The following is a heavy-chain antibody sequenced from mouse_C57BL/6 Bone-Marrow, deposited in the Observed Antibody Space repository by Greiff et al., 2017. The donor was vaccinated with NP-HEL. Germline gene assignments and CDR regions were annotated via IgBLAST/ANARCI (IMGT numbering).Heavy chain of an antibody. Sequence: VKLVESGPGPVAPSQSLSITCTVSGFSLTSYGVHWVRQPPGKGLEWLVVIWSDGSTTYNSALKSRLSISKDNSKSQVFLKMNSLQTDDTAMYYCARHEATVVATRFAYWGQGTLVTVSA. CDR2: IWSDGST. V-gene: IGHV2-6-1*01. J-gene: IGHJ3*01. D-gene: IGHD1-1*01. CDR1: GFSLTSYG. CDR3: ARHEATVVATRFAY.